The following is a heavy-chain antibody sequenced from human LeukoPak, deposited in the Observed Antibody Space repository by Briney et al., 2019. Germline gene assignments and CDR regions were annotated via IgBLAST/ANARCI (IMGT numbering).Heavy chain of an antibody. V-gene: IGHV3-33*06. CDR2: IWYDGSNK. CDR1: GFTFSSYG. CDR3: AKDSSSRSRGVYFDY. D-gene: IGHD6-13*01. J-gene: IGHJ4*02. Sequence: GGSLRLSCAASGFTFSSYGMHWVRQAPGKGLEWVAVIWYDGSNKYYADSVKGRFTISRDNSKNTLYLQMNSLRAEDTAVYYCAKDSSSRSRGVYFDYWGQGTLVTVSS.